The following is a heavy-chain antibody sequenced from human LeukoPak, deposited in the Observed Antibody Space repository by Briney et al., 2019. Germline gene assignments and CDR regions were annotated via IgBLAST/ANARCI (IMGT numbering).Heavy chain of an antibody. CDR2: ISWNSGKI. Sequence: GGSLRLSCGASGFTFDDYAMHWVRQAPGKGLEWVSGISWNSGKINYADSVKGRFTISRDNAKNPLYLEMNSLRAEDTALYYCAKDIGSSSWYLGNWGQGTLVTVSS. J-gene: IGHJ4*02. D-gene: IGHD6-13*01. V-gene: IGHV3-9*01. CDR1: GFTFDDYA. CDR3: AKDIGSSSWYLGN.